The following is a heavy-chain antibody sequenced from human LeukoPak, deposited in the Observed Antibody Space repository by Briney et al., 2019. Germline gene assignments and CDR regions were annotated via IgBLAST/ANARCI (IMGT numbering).Heavy chain of an antibody. CDR3: VRHDGRGGATMGSLDS. CDR2: LYLSRTT. Sequence: PSETLSLTCTVSGGSISGGSHHWGWFRQSPGKGLEWIGSLYLSRTTYYNPSLNSQVTISVDTSKNQFSLQLNSVTAADTAVYYCVRHDGRGGATMGSLDSWGQGSLVTVSS. V-gene: IGHV4-39*01. J-gene: IGHJ4*02. CDR1: GGSISGGSHH. D-gene: IGHD5-12*01.